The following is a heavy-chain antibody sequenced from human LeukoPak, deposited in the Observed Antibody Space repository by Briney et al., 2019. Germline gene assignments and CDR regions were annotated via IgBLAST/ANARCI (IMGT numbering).Heavy chain of an antibody. J-gene: IGHJ3*02. V-gene: IGHV3-64*01. CDR1: GFTFISYP. CDR3: ARDLGGEYNDPWGAFDI. CDR2: ISGNGDST. Sequence: GGSLRLSCAASGFTFISYPMHWVRQPPGKGLEYVSAISGNGDSTWYGNSARGRFTISRDNSKNTVYLQMNSLKAEDTAVYYCARDLGGEYNDPWGAFDIWGQGTMVTVSS. D-gene: IGHD4-17*01.